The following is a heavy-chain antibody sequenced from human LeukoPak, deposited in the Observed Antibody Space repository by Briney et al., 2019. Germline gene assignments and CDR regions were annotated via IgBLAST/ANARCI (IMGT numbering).Heavy chain of an antibody. V-gene: IGHV3-23*01. Sequence: TGGSLRLSCAASGFTFSSYAMSWVRQAPGKGLEWVSAISGSGGSTYYADSVKGRFTISRDNSKNTLYLQMNSLRAEDTAVYYCAKVPSWIQLWSGFDYWGQGTLVTVSS. CDR3: AKVPSWIQLWSGFDY. D-gene: IGHD5-18*01. J-gene: IGHJ4*02. CDR2: ISGSGGST. CDR1: GFTFSSYA.